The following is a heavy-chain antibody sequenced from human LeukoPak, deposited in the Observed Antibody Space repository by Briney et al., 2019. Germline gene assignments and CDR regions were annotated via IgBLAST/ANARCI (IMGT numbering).Heavy chain of an antibody. D-gene: IGHD7-27*01. Sequence: KPSETLSLTCAVYGGSFSGYYWTWIRRPPGKGLEWIGEINQSGSTNYKPSLKSRVTISVDTSKNQFSLMLSSVTAADTAVYYCARREFPLLGPYFFDYWGQGTLVTVSS. CDR3: ARREFPLLGPYFFDY. CDR2: INQSGST. J-gene: IGHJ4*02. CDR1: GGSFSGYY. V-gene: IGHV4-34*01.